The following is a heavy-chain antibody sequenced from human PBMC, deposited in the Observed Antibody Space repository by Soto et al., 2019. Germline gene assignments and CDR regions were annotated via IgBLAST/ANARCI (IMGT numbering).Heavy chain of an antibody. CDR3: ARLQFGEGFDY. CDR1: GGSISGGGFS. V-gene: IGHV4-30-2*01. D-gene: IGHD3-10*01. Sequence: LSLTCAVSGGSISGGGFSWSWIRQPPGKGLEWIGYILHTGGTQYNPSLKSRVSMSVDKSKNQFSLHLTSVTAADTAVYYCARLQFGEGFDYWGQGILVTVSS. J-gene: IGHJ4*02. CDR2: ILHTGGT.